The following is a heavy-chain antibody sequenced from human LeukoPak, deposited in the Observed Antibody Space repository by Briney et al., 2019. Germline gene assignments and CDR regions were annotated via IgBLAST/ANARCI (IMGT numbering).Heavy chain of an antibody. J-gene: IGHJ4*02. CDR3: ARVGYCSGGSVYGVYDY. V-gene: IGHV1-69*05. CDR2: IIPIFGTA. Sequence: SVKVSCKASGGTFSSYAISWVRQAPGPGLEWMGGIIPIFGTATYAQKFQGRVTITTDESTSTVYMELSSLRSEVTAVYDCARVGYCSGGSVYGVYDYWGQGTLVTVSA. CDR1: GGTFSSYA. D-gene: IGHD2-15*01.